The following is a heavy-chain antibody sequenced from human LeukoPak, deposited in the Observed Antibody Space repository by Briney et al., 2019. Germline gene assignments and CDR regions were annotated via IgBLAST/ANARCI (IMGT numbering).Heavy chain of an antibody. CDR1: GGSISSGGDY. D-gene: IGHD3-22*01. CDR3: ARYNMATAYYDSSGYYAFDY. J-gene: IGHJ4*02. CDR2: IYYSGST. V-gene: IGHV4-31*03. Sequence: SETLSLTCTVSGGSISSGGDYWSWVRQHRGKGVEWIGYIYYSGSTYYNPALKSRVTISVDTSKNQFSLKPSSLTAADTAVYYCARYNMATAYYDSSGYYAFDYWGQGTLVTVSS.